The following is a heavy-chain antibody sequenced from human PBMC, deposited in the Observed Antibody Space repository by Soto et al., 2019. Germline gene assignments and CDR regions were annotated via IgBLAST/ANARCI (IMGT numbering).Heavy chain of an antibody. CDR3: AAVAARGEFDY. CDR2: IIPIFGTA. J-gene: IGHJ4*02. CDR1: GGTFSIYA. V-gene: IGHV1-69*13. Sequence: ASVKVSCKASGGTFSIYAISWVRQAPGQGLEWMGGIIPIFGTANYAQKFQGRVTITADESTSTAYMELSSLRSEDTAVYYCAAVAARGEFDYWGPGTLVTVSS. D-gene: IGHD6-6*01.